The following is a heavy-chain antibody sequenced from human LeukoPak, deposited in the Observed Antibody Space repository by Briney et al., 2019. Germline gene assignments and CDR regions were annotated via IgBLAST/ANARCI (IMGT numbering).Heavy chain of an antibody. J-gene: IGHJ5*02. CDR1: GGSFSGHY. Sequence: SETLSLTCAVSGGSFSGHYWNWIRQPPGKGLEWIGEINHGGSTNYNPSLKSRVTISVDTSKNHFSLKLGSVTAADTAVYFCASSSWYNWFDPWGQGTLVTVSS. CDR2: INHGGST. V-gene: IGHV4-34*01. D-gene: IGHD6-13*01. CDR3: ASSSWYNWFDP.